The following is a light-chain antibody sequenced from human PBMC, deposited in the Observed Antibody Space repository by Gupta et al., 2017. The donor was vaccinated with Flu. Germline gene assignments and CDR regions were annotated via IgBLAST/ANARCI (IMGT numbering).Light chain of an antibody. J-gene: IGKJ2*01. CDR2: DAS. V-gene: IGKV3-11*01. CDR1: QSVSSY. Sequence: ETVLTQSPATLSLYPGERATLSCRASQSVSSYLAWYQQKPGKAPRLLIYDASNRATGIPARFSGSGSGTDFTLTISSLEPEDFAVYYCHQRSNWPVTFGQGTXLEIK. CDR3: HQRSNWPVT.